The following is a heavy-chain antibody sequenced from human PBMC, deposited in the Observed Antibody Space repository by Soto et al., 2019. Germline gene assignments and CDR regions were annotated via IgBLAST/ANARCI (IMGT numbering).Heavy chain of an antibody. V-gene: IGHV3-23*01. CDR1: GLTFSNYY. J-gene: IGHJ4*02. CDR2: VSGSGAII. D-gene: IGHD1-7*01. Sequence: EVQLLESGGGLVQPGGSLRLSCAASGLTFSNYYMNWVRQAPGKGLEWVSVVSGSGAIIYYADSVKGRFTITRDNSKNSLYLQMNSLRAGGRAVYYLAKGGGGLELRDWGQGTLVTVSS. CDR3: AKGGGGLELRD.